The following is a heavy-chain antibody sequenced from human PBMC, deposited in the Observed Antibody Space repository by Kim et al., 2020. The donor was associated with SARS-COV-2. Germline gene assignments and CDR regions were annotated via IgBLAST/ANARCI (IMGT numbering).Heavy chain of an antibody. V-gene: IGHV4-30-2*01. CDR3: ARARVGVVPAAMGAFD. CDR2: IYHSGST. CDR1: GGSISSGGYS. J-gene: IGHJ3*02. D-gene: IGHD2-2*01. Sequence: SETLSLTCAVSGGSISSGGYSWSWIRQPPGKGLEWIGYIYHSGSTYYNPSLKSRVTISVDRSKNQFSLKLSSVTAADTAVYYCARARVGVVPAAMGAFD.